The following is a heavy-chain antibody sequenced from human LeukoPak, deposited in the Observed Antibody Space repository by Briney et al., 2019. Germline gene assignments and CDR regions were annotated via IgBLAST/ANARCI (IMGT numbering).Heavy chain of an antibody. V-gene: IGHV4-30-4*01. CDR2: IYYSGST. D-gene: IGHD3-22*01. CDR1: GGSISSGDYY. Sequence: PSETLSLTCTVSGGSISSGDYYWSWIRQPPGKGLEWIGYIYYSGSTYYNPSLKSRVTISVDTSKNQFSLKLSSVTAADTAVYYCARAYYDSSGYYPGAFDIWGQGTMVTVSS. CDR3: ARAYYDSSGYYPGAFDI. J-gene: IGHJ3*02.